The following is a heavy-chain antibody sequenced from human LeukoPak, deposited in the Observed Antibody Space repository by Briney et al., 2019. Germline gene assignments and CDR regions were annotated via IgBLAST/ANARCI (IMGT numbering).Heavy chain of an antibody. CDR3: AREYYDYVWGSYRYPNRGYYFDY. D-gene: IGHD3-16*02. CDR1: GYSISSGYY. Sequence: SETLSLTCAVSGYSISSGYYWSWIRQPAGKGLEWIGRIYTSGSTNYNPSLKSRVTMSVDTSKNQFSLKLSSVTAADTAVYYCAREYYDYVWGSYRYPNRGYYFDYWGQGTLVTVSS. V-gene: IGHV4-4*07. J-gene: IGHJ4*02. CDR2: IYTSGST.